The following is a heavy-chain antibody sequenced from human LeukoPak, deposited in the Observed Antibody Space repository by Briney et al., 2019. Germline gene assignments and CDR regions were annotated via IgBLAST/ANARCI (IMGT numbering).Heavy chain of an antibody. CDR1: GFTFYNYA. CDR2: ISGSGGRT. Sequence: GGSLRLSCAASGFTFYNYAVSWVRRAPGKGLEWVSGISGSGGRTYYADSAKGRFTISRDNSKNTLYLQMNGLRAEDTAVYYCAKAGFYDRSVEKLSWFDPWGQGTLVTVSS. J-gene: IGHJ5*02. CDR3: AKAGFYDRSVEKLSWFDP. D-gene: IGHD3-22*01. V-gene: IGHV3-23*01.